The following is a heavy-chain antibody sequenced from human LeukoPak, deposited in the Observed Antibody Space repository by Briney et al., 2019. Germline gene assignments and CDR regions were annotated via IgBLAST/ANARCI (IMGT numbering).Heavy chain of an antibody. Sequence: QPGGSLRLSCAASGFTFSSYWMSGVRQAPGKGLEGAAKIKQDGGEKYYVYSVKGRFTISIDNAKESLYLQMNSLRAEDTAVYYCTRNSGSHPWGQGTLVTVSS. J-gene: IGHJ5*02. D-gene: IGHD1-26*01. CDR1: GFTFSSYW. V-gene: IGHV3-7*01. CDR2: IKQDGGEK. CDR3: TRNSGSHP.